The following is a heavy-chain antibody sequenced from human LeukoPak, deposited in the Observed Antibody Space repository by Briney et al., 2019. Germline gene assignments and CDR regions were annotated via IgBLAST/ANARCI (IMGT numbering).Heavy chain of an antibody. D-gene: IGHD3/OR15-3a*01. Sequence: GSSVKVSCKASGGTFSSYAISWVRQAPGQGLEWMGGIIPIFGTANYAQKFQGRVTITADESTSTAYMELSSLRSEDTAVYYCASGVFLNSSPSVGYYGMDVWGQGTTVTVSS. V-gene: IGHV1-69*01. CDR3: ASGVFLNSSPSVGYYGMDV. J-gene: IGHJ6*02. CDR1: GGTFSSYA. CDR2: IIPIFGTA.